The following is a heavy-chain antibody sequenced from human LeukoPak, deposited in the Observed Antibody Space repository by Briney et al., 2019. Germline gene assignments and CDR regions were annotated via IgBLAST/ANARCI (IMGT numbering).Heavy chain of an antibody. CDR2: IIPIFGTA. CDR1: GGTFSSYA. V-gene: IGHV1-69*13. J-gene: IGHJ4*02. D-gene: IGHD2-15*01. CDR3: ARDSRDYSKKPYRFDY. Sequence: SVKVSCKASGGTFSSYAISWVRQAPGQGLEWMGGIIPIFGTANYAQKFQGRVTITADESTSTAYMELSSLRSEDTAVYYCARDSRDYSKKPYRFDYWGQGTLVTVSS.